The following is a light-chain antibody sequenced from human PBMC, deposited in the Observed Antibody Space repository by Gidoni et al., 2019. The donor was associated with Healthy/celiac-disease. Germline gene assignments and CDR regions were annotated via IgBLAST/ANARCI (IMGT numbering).Light chain of an antibody. CDR2: GAS. V-gene: IGKV3-15*01. CDR1: QSVSSN. Sequence: EIVMTQSPATLSVSQGERATLSCRASQSVSSNLAWYQQKPGQAPRLLIYGASTRATGIPARFSGSGSGTEFTLTISSLQSEDFAVYYCQQYNNWPPPFTFGPGTKVDIK. J-gene: IGKJ3*01. CDR3: QQYNNWPPPFT.